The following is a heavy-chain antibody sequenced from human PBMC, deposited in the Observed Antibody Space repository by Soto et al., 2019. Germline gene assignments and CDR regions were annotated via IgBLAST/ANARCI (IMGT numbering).Heavy chain of an antibody. V-gene: IGHV4-59*01. Sequence: PSETLSLTCTVSGGSISSYYWSWIRQPPGKGLEWIGYIYYSGSTNYNPSLKSRVTISVDTSKNQFSLKLSSVTAADTAVYYCARGGYCSGGSCYYYYYYGMDVWGQGTTVTISS. CDR2: IYYSGST. D-gene: IGHD2-15*01. CDR1: GGSISSYY. J-gene: IGHJ6*02. CDR3: ARGGYCSGGSCYYYYYYGMDV.